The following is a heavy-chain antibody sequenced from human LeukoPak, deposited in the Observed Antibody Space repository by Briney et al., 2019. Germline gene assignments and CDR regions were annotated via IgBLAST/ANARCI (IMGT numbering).Heavy chain of an antibody. CDR3: ARAGSGRSPDWFDP. D-gene: IGHD1-26*01. Sequence: HPGGTLRLSCAASGFTFSSYGMSWVRQAPGKGLEWVSYISNSGSTIYYADSVKGRFFISRDNAKNSLYLQMNSLRAEDTAVYYCARAGSGRSPDWFDPWGQGTLVTVSS. V-gene: IGHV3-48*04. J-gene: IGHJ5*02. CDR1: GFTFSSYG. CDR2: ISNSGSTI.